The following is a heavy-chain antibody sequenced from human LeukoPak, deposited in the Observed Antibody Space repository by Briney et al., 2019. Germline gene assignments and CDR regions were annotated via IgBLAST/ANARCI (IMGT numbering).Heavy chain of an antibody. CDR3: ARHQDYGDYALDY. CDR2: IYYSGST. Sequence: SETLSLTCTVSGGSISTYYWSWIRQPPGKGLEWIGYIYYSGSTDYNPSLKSRVTMSVDTSKNQFSLKLSSVTAADTAVYYCARHQDYGDYALDYWGQGTLVTVSS. CDR1: GGSISTYY. V-gene: IGHV4-59*08. D-gene: IGHD4-17*01. J-gene: IGHJ4*02.